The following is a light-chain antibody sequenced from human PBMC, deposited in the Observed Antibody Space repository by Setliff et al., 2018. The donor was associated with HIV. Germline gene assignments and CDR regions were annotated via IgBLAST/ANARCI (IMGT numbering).Light chain of an antibody. J-gene: IGLJ1*01. V-gene: IGLV2-23*01. CDR3: CSNTGSNTYV. CDR1: SSDIGRYNL. CDR2: QAT. Sequence: QSVLAQPASVSGSPGQSITISCTGTSSDIGRYNLVSWYQQYPGKAPKLMIYQATKRPSGVSNRFSGSKSGNTASLTISGLQAEDEADYYCCSNTGSNTYVFGSRTKVT.